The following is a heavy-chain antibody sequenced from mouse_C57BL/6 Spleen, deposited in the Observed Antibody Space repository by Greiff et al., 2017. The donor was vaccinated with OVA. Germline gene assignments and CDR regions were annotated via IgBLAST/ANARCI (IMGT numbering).Heavy chain of an antibody. D-gene: IGHD2-12*01. V-gene: IGHV1-82*01. J-gene: IGHJ3*01. Sequence: VQLQQSGPELVKPGASVKISCKASGYAFSSSWMNWVKQRPGKGLEWIGRIYPGDGDTNYNGKFKGKATLTADKSSSTAYMQLSSLTSEDSAVYFCANSPSRAWFAYWGQGTLVTVSA. CDR2: IYPGDGDT. CDR1: GYAFSSSW. CDR3: ANSPSRAWFAY.